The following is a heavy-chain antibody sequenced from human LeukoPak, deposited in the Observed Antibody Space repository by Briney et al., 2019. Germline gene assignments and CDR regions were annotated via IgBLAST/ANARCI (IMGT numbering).Heavy chain of an antibody. V-gene: IGHV3-9*01. CDR2: ISWNGAIM. CDR1: GFTFGDYG. D-gene: IGHD4-23*01. J-gene: IGHJ6*02. Sequence: PGRSLRLSCATSGFTFGDYGMHWVRQAPRKGLEWVSGISWNGAIMVYADSVKGRFTISRDNAKSSLYLQMNSLRAEDTALYYCAKDISIGGFADGYFYGMDAWGQGTTVTVSS. CDR3: AKDISIGGFADGYFYGMDA.